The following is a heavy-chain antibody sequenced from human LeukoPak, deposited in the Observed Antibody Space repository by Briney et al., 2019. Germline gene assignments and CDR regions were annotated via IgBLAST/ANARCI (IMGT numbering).Heavy chain of an antibody. D-gene: IGHD5-18*01. V-gene: IGHV4-4*07. CDR1: GGSISSTY. CDR3: AARRGYSYGIDY. Sequence: SETLSLTCTVSGGSISSTYWSRIRQPAGKGLEWIGRIYTSGSTNYNPSLKSRVTISVDTSKNQFSLKLSSVTAADTAVYYCAARRGYSYGIDYWGQGTLVTVSS. J-gene: IGHJ4*02. CDR2: IYTSGST.